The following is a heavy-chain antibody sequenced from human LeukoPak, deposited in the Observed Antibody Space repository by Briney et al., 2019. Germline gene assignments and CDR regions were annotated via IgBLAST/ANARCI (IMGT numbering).Heavy chain of an antibody. Sequence: GGSLRLSCAASGFTFSSSWMHWVRQVPGKGLVWVSRLNSDGSSINYADSVKGRFTISRDNAENTLYLQMNSLRVEDTAVYYCARESSSWYYFDYWGQGTLVTVSS. D-gene: IGHD6-13*01. CDR3: ARESSSWYYFDY. CDR1: GFTFSSSW. V-gene: IGHV3-74*01. J-gene: IGHJ4*02. CDR2: LNSDGSSI.